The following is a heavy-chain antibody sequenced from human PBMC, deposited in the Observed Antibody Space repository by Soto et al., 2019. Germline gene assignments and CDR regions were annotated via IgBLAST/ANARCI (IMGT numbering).Heavy chain of an antibody. J-gene: IGHJ5*02. V-gene: IGHV3-30-3*01. CDR1: GFTFSSYT. D-gene: IGHD3-9*01. CDR2: ISYDGNTQ. CDR3: ARVNDIVKGHNWFDP. Sequence: QVQLVESGGGVVQPGRSLRLSRAASGFTFSSYTMHWVRQAPGKGLEWVAVISYDGNTQYYADSVKGRFTISRDISRNTLYLQMNSLRAEDTAVYYCARVNDIVKGHNWFDPWGQGTLVTVSS.